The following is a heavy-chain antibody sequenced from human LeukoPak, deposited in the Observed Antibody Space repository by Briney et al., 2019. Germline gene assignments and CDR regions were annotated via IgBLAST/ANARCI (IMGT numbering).Heavy chain of an antibody. CDR3: ARDTCSGGSCYSNYYYYMDV. D-gene: IGHD2-15*01. CDR1: GFTVSSNY. V-gene: IGHV3-66*02. J-gene: IGHJ6*03. CDR2: IYSGGST. Sequence: GGSLRLSCAASGFTVSSNYMSWVRQAPGKGLEWVSVIYSGGSTYYADSVKGRFTISRDNSKNTLYLQMNSLRAEDTAVYYCARDTCSGGSCYSNYYYYMDVWGKGTTVTVSS.